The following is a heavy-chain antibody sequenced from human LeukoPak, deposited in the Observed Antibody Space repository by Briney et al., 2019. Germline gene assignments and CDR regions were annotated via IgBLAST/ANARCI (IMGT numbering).Heavy chain of an antibody. Sequence: GGSLRLSCAASGFTFSSYGMHWVRQAPGKGLEWVAVIWYDGSNKYYADSVKGRFTISRDNSKNTLYLQMNSLRAEDTAVYYCARAGSIAARVSSYYYYMDVWAKGPRSPSP. CDR2: IWYDGSNK. V-gene: IGHV3-33*01. D-gene: IGHD6-6*01. CDR1: GFTFSSYG. J-gene: IGHJ6*03. CDR3: ARAGSIAARVSSYYYYMDV.